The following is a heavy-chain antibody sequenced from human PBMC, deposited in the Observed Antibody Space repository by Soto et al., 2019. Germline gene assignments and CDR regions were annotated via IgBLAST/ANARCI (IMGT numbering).Heavy chain of an antibody. J-gene: IGHJ4*02. V-gene: IGHV4-30-4*02. CDR1: GGSISSGDYY. CDR3: ARDRSRGGGGSLVVDY. Sequence: SETLSLTCTVSGGSISSGDYYWSWIRQPPGKGLEWIGYIYYSGSTYYNPSLKSRVTISVDTSKNQFSLKLSSVTAADTAVYYCARDRSRGGGGSLVVDYWGQGTLVTVSS. CDR2: IYYSGST. D-gene: IGHD2-15*01.